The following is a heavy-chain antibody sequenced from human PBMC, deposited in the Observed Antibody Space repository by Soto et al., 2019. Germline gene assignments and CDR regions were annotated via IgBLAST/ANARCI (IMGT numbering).Heavy chain of an antibody. CDR3: AQSGDIVVVVAATIDY. Sequence: GGSLRLSCAASGFTFSSYAMSWVRQAPGKGLEWVSAISGSGGSTYYADSVKGRFTISRDNSKNTLYLQMNSLRAEDTAVYYCAQSGDIVVVVAATIDYWGQGTLVTVSS. CDR1: GFTFSSYA. D-gene: IGHD2-15*01. J-gene: IGHJ4*02. CDR2: ISGSGGST. V-gene: IGHV3-23*01.